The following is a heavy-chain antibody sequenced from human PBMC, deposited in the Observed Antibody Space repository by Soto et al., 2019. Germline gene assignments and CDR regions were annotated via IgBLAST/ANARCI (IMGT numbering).Heavy chain of an antibody. J-gene: IGHJ4*02. D-gene: IGHD6-13*01. CDR2: IGTAGDT. CDR1: GFTFSSYD. Sequence: GGSLRLSCAASGFTFSSYDMHWVRQATGKGLEWVSAIGTAGDTYYPGSVKGRFTISIENAKNSLYLQMNSLRAEDTAVYYCARATVRSSSWYPEIDYWGQGTLVTVSS. CDR3: ARATVRSSSWYPEIDY. V-gene: IGHV3-13*01.